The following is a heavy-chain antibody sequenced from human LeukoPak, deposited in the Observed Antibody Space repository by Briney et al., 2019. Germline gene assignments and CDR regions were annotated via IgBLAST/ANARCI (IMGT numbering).Heavy chain of an antibody. Sequence: SVKVSCKASGGTFSSYAISWVRQAPGQGLEWMGGIIPIFGTANYAQKFQGRVTITADESTSTAYMELSSLRSEDTAVYYCARDVRRAYYGSGSSYWFDPWGQGTLVTVSS. V-gene: IGHV1-69*01. CDR1: GGTFSSYA. CDR3: ARDVRRAYYGSGSSYWFDP. CDR2: IIPIFGTA. J-gene: IGHJ5*02. D-gene: IGHD3-10*01.